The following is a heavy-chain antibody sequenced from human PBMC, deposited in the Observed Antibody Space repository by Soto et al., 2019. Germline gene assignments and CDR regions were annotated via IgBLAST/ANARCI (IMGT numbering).Heavy chain of an antibody. Sequence: ASVKVSCKASGYTFTSYGISWVRQAPGQGLEWMGWISAYNGNTNYAQYLQGRVTMTTDTSTSTAYMELRSLRSDDTAVYYCARDTELGGSYYAYGMDVWGQGTTVTVSS. J-gene: IGHJ6*02. V-gene: IGHV1-18*01. CDR1: GYTFTSYG. CDR3: ARDTELGGSYYAYGMDV. CDR2: ISAYNGNT. D-gene: IGHD1-26*01.